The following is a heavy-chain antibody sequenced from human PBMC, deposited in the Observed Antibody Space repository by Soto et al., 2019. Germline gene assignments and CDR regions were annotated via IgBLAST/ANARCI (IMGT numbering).Heavy chain of an antibody. CDR3: ATVIAEFYGMDV. V-gene: IGHV1-24*01. CDR2: FDPEDGET. J-gene: IGHJ6*04. Sequence: ASVKVSCKVSGYTLTELSMHWVRQAPGKGLEWMGGFDPEDGETIYAQKFQGRVTMTEDTSTDTAYMELSSLRSEDTAVYYCATVIAEFYGMDVWGKGTTVTVSS. D-gene: IGHD6-13*01. CDR1: GYTLTELS.